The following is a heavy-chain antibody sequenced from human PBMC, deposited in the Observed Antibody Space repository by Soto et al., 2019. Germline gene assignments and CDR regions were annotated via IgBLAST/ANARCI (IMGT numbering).Heavy chain of an antibody. CDR3: AGGGVRGVITRTRDYYGMDV. V-gene: IGHV5-51*01. D-gene: IGHD3-10*01. CDR2: IYPGDSNT. Sequence: GESLKISCKGSGYSFTSYWIGWVRQMPGKGLEWMGIIYPGDSNTRYSPSLQGQVTISVDKSISTAYLQWSSLKATDTAMYYCAGGGVRGVITRTRDYYGMDVWGQGTTVTVSS. CDR1: GYSFTSYW. J-gene: IGHJ6*02.